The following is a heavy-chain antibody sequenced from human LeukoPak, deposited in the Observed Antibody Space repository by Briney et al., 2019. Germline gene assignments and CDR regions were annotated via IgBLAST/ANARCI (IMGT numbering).Heavy chain of an antibody. V-gene: IGHV4-59*01. J-gene: IGHJ4*02. D-gene: IGHD5-18*01. Sequence: SETLSLTCTVSGGSISSYYWSWIRQPPGKGLEWIGYIYYSGSTNYNPSLKNRVTISVDTSKNQFSLKLNSVTAADTAVYYCAREDTSMVLDWGQGTLVTVSS. CDR1: GGSISSYY. CDR3: AREDTSMVLD. CDR2: IYYSGST.